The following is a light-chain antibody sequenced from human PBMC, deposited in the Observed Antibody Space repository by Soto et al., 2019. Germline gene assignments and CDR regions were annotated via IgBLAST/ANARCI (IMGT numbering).Light chain of an antibody. Sequence: DIQMTQSPSSLSASVGDRVTITCRASQGISNYLAWYQQKPGKVPKLLIYAATTLQSGVPSRFSGSGSGTDFTLTIRSLQPEAVATYYCQKYNSALFTFGPGTKVDIK. J-gene: IGKJ3*01. V-gene: IGKV1-27*01. CDR1: QGISNY. CDR2: AAT. CDR3: QKYNSALFT.